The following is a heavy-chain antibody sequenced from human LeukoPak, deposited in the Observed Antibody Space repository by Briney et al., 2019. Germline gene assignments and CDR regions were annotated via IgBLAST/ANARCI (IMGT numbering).Heavy chain of an antibody. Sequence: PGGSLRLSCAASGFTFSNYAMAWVRQAPGKGLEWVSGISGSGSNTYYAGSVKGRFTVSRDNSKNTLFLQINNLRAEDTAVYYCATEKGDSPDYWGQGTLVTVSS. V-gene: IGHV3-23*01. J-gene: IGHJ4*02. D-gene: IGHD2-21*01. CDR1: GFTFSNYA. CDR3: ATEKGDSPDY. CDR2: ISGSGSNT.